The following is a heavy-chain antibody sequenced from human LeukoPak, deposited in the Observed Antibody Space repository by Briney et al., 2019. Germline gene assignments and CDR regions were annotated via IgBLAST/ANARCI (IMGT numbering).Heavy chain of an antibody. CDR3: ARPNYYDTSGYYYYFDH. J-gene: IGHJ4*02. V-gene: IGHV3-53*01. Sequence: GGSLRLSCAASGFTVSSNYMSWVRQAPGKGLEWVSVIYSGGSTYYADSVKGRFTISRHNSKNTLYLQMNSLTAEDTAVYYCARPNYYDTSGYYYYFDHWGQGTLVTVSS. CDR1: GFTVSSNY. CDR2: IYSGGST. D-gene: IGHD3-22*01.